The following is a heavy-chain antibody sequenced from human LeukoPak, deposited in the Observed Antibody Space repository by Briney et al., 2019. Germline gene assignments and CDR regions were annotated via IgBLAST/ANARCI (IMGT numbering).Heavy chain of an antibody. Sequence: ASVKVSCKASGYTFTDYAVPWVRQALGQGLEWMGCINPNSGGTNYAQKFQGRVTMTRDTSISTAYMELSRLRSDDTAVYYCASHSSMDVWGKGTTVTVSS. D-gene: IGHD6-13*01. CDR2: INPNSGGT. V-gene: IGHV1-2*02. CDR3: ASHSSMDV. J-gene: IGHJ6*03. CDR1: GYTFTDYA.